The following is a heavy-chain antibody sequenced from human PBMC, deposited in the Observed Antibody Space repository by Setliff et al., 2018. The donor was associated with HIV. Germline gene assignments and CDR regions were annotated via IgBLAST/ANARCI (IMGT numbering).Heavy chain of an antibody. V-gene: IGHV1-3*01. CDR2: INADSGNT. Sequence: ASVKVSCKASGYTFANYGMHWVRQAPGQRLEWRGRINADSGNTKYSQELQGRVSITRDTSASTAYMELNSLSSEDPAVYYCAITDDYRPIGDYWGQGTLVTVSS. J-gene: IGHJ4*02. D-gene: IGHD4-17*01. CDR1: GYTFANYG. CDR3: AITDDYRPIGDY.